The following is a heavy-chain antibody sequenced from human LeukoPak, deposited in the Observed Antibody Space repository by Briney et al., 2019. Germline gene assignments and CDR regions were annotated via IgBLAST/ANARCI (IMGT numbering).Heavy chain of an antibody. CDR1: GDSVSSGDYY. Sequence: SETLSLTCSVSGDSVSSGDYYWTWIRQPPGKGLEWIGEINHSGSTNYNPSLKSRVTISVDTSKNQFSLKLSSVTAADTAVYYCARGLSYGGNSGKLDYWGQGTLVTVSS. J-gene: IGHJ4*02. CDR3: ARGLSYGGNSGKLDY. CDR2: INHSGST. D-gene: IGHD4-23*01. V-gene: IGHV4-61*08.